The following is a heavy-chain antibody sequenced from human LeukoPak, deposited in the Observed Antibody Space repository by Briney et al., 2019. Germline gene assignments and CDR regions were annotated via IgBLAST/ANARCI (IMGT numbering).Heavy chain of an antibody. CDR3: ARLRNKDDEMPFPGDAFDL. D-gene: IGHD5-24*01. Sequence: GASVKVSCKASGYTLTDYFIHWVRQAPGQGLEWMGWINSNSGGANFAQNFQGRITLTRDTSISTAYMELSRLRSDDTATFYCARLRNKDDEMPFPGDAFDLWGQGTMVTVSS. J-gene: IGHJ3*01. CDR1: GYTLTDYF. V-gene: IGHV1-2*02. CDR2: INSNSGGA.